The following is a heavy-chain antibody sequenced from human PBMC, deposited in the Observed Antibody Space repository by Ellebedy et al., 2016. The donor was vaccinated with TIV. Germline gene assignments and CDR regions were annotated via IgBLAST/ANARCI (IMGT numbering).Heavy chain of an antibody. D-gene: IGHD3-16*02. V-gene: IGHV3-23*01. CDR3: AKGYSYDYVWGSYRYSDLDAFDI. Sequence: GESLKISCAASGFTFSSYAMSWVRQAPGKGLEWVSAISGSGGSTYYADSVKGRFTISSDNSKNTLYLQMNSLRAEDTAVYYCAKGYSYDYVWGSYRYSDLDAFDIWGQGTMVTVSS. CDR1: GFTFSSYA. J-gene: IGHJ3*02. CDR2: ISGSGGST.